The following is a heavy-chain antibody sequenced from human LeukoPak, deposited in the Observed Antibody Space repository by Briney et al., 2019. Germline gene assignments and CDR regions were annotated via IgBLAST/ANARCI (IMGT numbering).Heavy chain of an antibody. V-gene: IGHV1-2*02. CDR2: INPNSGGT. CDR1: GGTFSSYA. Sequence: ASVKVSCKASGGTFSSYAISWVRQAPGQGLEWMGWINPNSGGTNYAQKFQGRVTMTRDTSISTAYMELSRLRSDDTAVYYCASENRIAAAGFDYWGQGTLVTVSS. CDR3: ASENRIAAAGFDY. J-gene: IGHJ4*02. D-gene: IGHD6-13*01.